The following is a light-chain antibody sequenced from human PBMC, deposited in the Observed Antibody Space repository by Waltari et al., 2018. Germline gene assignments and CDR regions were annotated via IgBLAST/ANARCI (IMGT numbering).Light chain of an antibody. CDR2: RAS. CDR1: QSISSW. CDR3: QQYSTSPVT. Sequence: IQITQSPSTLSASVGDRVTITCRASQSISSWLAWYQQKPEKAPKLLIYRASSLESGVPSRFSGSGSGTEFTLTISSLQPDDFAIYYCQQYSTSPVTFGQGTKVEIK. J-gene: IGKJ1*01. V-gene: IGKV1-5*03.